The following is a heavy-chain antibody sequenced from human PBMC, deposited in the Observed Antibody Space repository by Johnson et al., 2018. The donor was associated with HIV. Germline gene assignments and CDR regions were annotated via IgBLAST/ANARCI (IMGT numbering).Heavy chain of an antibody. CDR3: ARSLNMDIVATITPDDAFDI. V-gene: IGHV3-11*04. CDR1: GFTFSDYY. Sequence: QVQLVESGGGLVQPGGSLRLSCAASGFTFSDYYMSWIRQAPGKGLEWVSYISSSGSTKYYADSVRGRFTISRDNAKNSLYLQMNSLRAEDTAVYCCARSLNMDIVATITPDDAFDIWGQGTMVTVSS. J-gene: IGHJ3*02. D-gene: IGHD5-12*01. CDR2: ISSSGSTK.